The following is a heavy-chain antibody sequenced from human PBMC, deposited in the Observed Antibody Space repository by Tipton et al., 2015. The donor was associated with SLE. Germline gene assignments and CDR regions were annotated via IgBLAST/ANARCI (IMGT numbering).Heavy chain of an antibody. D-gene: IGHD6-19*01. CDR2: IYYSGST. Sequence: TLSLTCTVSGGSISSYYWSWIRQPPGKGLEWIGYIYYSGSTYYNPSLKSRVTISVDTSKNQFSLKLSSVTAADTAVYYCARVRSGWYAVYWGQGTLVTVSS. CDR3: ARVRSGWYAVY. J-gene: IGHJ4*02. V-gene: IGHV4-59*08. CDR1: GGSISSYY.